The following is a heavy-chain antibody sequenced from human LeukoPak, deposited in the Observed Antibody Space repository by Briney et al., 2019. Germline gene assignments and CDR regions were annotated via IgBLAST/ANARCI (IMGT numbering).Heavy chain of an antibody. CDR1: GYTFTSYD. J-gene: IGHJ6*02. D-gene: IGHD3-10*01. CDR3: ACKYGSGSYLTYYYYYGMDV. CDR2: MNPNSGNT. V-gene: IGHV1-8*01. Sequence: ASVKVSCKASGYTFTSYDINWVRQATGQGLEWMGWMNPNSGNTGYAQKVQGRVTMTRNTSISTAYMELSSLRSEDTAVYYCACKYGSGSYLTYYYYYGMDVWGQGTTVTVSS.